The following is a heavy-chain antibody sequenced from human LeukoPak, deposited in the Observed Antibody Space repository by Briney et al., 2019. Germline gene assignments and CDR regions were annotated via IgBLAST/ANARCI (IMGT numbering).Heavy chain of an antibody. CDR2: ISSSGSTI. V-gene: IGHV3-48*03. CDR3: AKSTRGAVAGTRAFDI. D-gene: IGHD6-19*01. Sequence: GGSLRLSCAASGFTFSSYEMNWVRQAPGKGLEWVSYISSSGSTIYYADSVKGRFTISRDNSKNTLYLQMNSLRAEDTAVYYCAKSTRGAVAGTRAFDIWGQGTMVTVSS. CDR1: GFTFSSYE. J-gene: IGHJ3*02.